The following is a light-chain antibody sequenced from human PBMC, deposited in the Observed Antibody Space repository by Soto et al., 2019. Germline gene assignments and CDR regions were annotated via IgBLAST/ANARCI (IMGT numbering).Light chain of an antibody. V-gene: IGKV3D-15*01. J-gene: IGKJ1*01. CDR2: GAS. CDR1: QSMGSN. CDR3: QHRANWPWT. Sequence: EIVMTPSPATMSVSPGERATLSCRASQSMGSNVAWYQQKPGQAPRLLIYGASTRATGIPARFSGSGSGTEFTLTISRLEPEDFALYYCQHRANWPWTFGQGTKVDIK.